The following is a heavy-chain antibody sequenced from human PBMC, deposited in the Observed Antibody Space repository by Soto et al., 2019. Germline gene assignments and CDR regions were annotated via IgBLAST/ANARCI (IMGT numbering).Heavy chain of an antibody. CDR1: GFTFDDYS. Sequence: GGSLRLSCAASGFTFDDYSMHWVRQAPGKGLEWVSLISWDGSSTSYADSVKGRFTISRDNAKNTLYLQMNSLRAEDTAVYYCVRTSLVVAAATREDYWGQGTLVTVSS. CDR3: VRTSLVVAAATREDY. V-gene: IGHV3-74*01. CDR2: ISWDGSST. D-gene: IGHD2-15*01. J-gene: IGHJ4*02.